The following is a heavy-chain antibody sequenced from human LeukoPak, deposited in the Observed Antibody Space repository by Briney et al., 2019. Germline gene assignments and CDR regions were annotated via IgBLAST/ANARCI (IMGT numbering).Heavy chain of an antibody. J-gene: IGHJ4*02. CDR2: IYATGNT. D-gene: IGHD3-3*01. V-gene: IGHV4-61*02. CDR1: GGSMRSDSSF. CDR3: AGAVITIFGVAEDY. Sequence: ASQTLSLTCSVSGGSMRSDSSFWSWIRQPAGKGLEWIGRIYATGNTNYNPSLERRVTISVDTSKNQFSLKLSSVTAADTAVYYCAGAVITIFGVAEDYWGQGTLVTVSS.